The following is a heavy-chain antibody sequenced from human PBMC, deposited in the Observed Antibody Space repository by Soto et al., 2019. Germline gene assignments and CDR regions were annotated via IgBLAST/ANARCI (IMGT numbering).Heavy chain of an antibody. CDR3: AKEGYGRDV. CDR1: GFTFSSYG. V-gene: IGHV3-30*18. Sequence: QVQLVESGGGVVQPGRSLRLSCAASGFTFSSYGMHWVRQAPGKGLEWVAVISYDGSNKYYADSVKGRFTISRDNSKNTLYLQMNSLRAEDTAVYYCAKEGYGRDVWGQGTTVTVSS. J-gene: IGHJ6*02. CDR2: ISYDGSNK.